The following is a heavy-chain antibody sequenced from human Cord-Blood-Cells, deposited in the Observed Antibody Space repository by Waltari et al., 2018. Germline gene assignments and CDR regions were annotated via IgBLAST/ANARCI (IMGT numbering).Heavy chain of an antibody. CDR2: ISYDGSNK. J-gene: IGHJ6*03. V-gene: IGHV3-30*18. D-gene: IGHD4-4*01. CDR3: AKEGLQYYYYMDV. CDR1: GFTFSSYG. Sequence: QVQLVESGGGVVQPGRSRRLSCAASGFTFSSYGMHWVRQAPGKGLEWVAVISYDGSNKYYADSVKGRFTISRDNSKNTLYLQMNSLRAEDTAVYYCAKEGLQYYYYMDVWGKGTTVTVSS.